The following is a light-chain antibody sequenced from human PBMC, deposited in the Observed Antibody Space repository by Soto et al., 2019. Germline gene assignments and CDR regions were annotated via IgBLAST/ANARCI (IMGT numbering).Light chain of an antibody. V-gene: IGKV3-15*01. J-gene: IGKJ5*01. Sequence: RVITQSPATLSVFPGDGATLSCRANQTVYTYLAWFQQKPGQAPRLLIYGASTRATGVPARFSGSGSGTEFTLSISSLQSEDFAVYYCQQYNNWPFTFGQGTRLEIK. CDR1: QTVYTY. CDR3: QQYNNWPFT. CDR2: GAS.